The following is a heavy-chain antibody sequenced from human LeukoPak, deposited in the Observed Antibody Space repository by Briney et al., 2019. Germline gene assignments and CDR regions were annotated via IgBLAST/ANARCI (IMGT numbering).Heavy chain of an antibody. CDR2: INPNSGGT. CDR3: ARAAGDRRYYYYYYMDV. J-gene: IGHJ6*03. Sequence: GASVKVSCKASGYTFTGYYMHWARQAPGQGLEWMGWINPNSGGTNYAQKFQGRVTMTRDTSISTAYMELSRLRSDDTAVYYCARAAGDRRYYYYYYMDVWGKGTTVTVSS. V-gene: IGHV1-2*02. CDR1: GYTFTGYY. D-gene: IGHD3-16*01.